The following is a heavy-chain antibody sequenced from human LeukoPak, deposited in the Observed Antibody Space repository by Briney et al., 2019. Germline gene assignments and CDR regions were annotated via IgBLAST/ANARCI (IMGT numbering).Heavy chain of an antibody. CDR2: ISGSGTTM. J-gene: IGHJ4*02. CDR3: ARVGQWIDY. Sequence: GGSLRLFCAASGFTFSSYEMNWVRQAPGKGLQWVSYISGSGTTMSYADSVKGRFTMSRDNAKNSLYLQLNSLRAEDTAVYYCARVGQWIDYWGQGTLVTVSS. CDR1: GFTFSSYE. V-gene: IGHV3-48*03. D-gene: IGHD6-19*01.